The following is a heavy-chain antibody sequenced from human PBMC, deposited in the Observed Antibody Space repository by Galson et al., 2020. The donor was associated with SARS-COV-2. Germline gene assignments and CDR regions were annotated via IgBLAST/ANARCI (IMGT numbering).Heavy chain of an antibody. CDR3: AREGGAPHKYAMDV. V-gene: IGHV1-18*01. Sequence: ASVKVSCKASGYTFNTYGLNWVRQAPGQGLEWMGWISTFNGNTIYAQKMQGRVTMTTDRSMSTAYMELRSLRSDDTAVYYCAREGGAPHKYAMDVWGQGTTVTVSS. J-gene: IGHJ6*02. D-gene: IGHD3-16*01. CDR1: GYTFNTYG. CDR2: ISTFNGNT.